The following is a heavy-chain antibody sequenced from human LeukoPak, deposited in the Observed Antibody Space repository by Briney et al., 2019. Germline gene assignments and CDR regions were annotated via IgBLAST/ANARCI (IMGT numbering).Heavy chain of an antibody. J-gene: IGHJ4*02. Sequence: PGGSLRLSCAASGFTFSSYAMSWVRQAPGKGLEWVSAISGSGGSTYYADYGKGRFTISRDNSKNTLYLQMNSLRAEDTAVSYCATLLSYYDFWSGSHVDYWGQGTLVTVSS. CDR2: ISGSGGST. CDR1: GFTFSSYA. CDR3: ATLLSYYDFWSGSHVDY. D-gene: IGHD3-3*01. V-gene: IGHV3-23*01.